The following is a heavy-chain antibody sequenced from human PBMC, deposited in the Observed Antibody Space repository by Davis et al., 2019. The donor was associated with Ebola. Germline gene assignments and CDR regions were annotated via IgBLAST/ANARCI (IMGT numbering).Heavy chain of an antibody. D-gene: IGHD3-10*01. J-gene: IGHJ4*02. Sequence: GGSLRLSCAASGFTSSSYGMPWVRQAPGQGLEWVAAISYDGSNKYYADSVKGRFTISRDNSKNTLYLQMNSLRAEDTAVYYCAKDAFRAGVFDYWGQGTLVTVSS. V-gene: IGHV3-30*18. CDR2: ISYDGSNK. CDR1: GFTSSSYG. CDR3: AKDAFRAGVFDY.